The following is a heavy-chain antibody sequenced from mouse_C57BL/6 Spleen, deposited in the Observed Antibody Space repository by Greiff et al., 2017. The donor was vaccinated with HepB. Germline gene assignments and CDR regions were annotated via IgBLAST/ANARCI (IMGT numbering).Heavy chain of an antibody. CDR2: IDPETGGT. J-gene: IGHJ2*01. D-gene: IGHD2-3*01. Sequence: QVQLQQSGAELVRPGASVTLSCKASGYTFTDYEMHWVKQTPVHGLEWIGAIDPETGGTAYNQKFKGKAILTADKSSSTAYMELRSLTSEDSAVYYCTRRKEFYDGYPFDYWGQGTTLTVSS. V-gene: IGHV1-15*01. CDR3: TRRKEFYDGYPFDY. CDR1: GYTFTDYE.